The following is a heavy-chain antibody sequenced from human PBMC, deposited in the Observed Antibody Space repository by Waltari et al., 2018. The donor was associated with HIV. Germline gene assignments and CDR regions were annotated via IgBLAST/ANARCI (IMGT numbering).Heavy chain of an antibody. V-gene: IGHV4-39*02. Sequence: QLQLQESGPGLVKPSETLSLSCTVPGGSISYTTYFWACIRQPPGKGLEWIGTINYSGITYYNPSLKSRVTISVDTSRDQFSLSLSSVTVADTAVYYCARDLSGSKPGFDSWGQGTLVTVSS. D-gene: IGHD1-26*01. J-gene: IGHJ4*02. CDR3: ARDLSGSKPGFDS. CDR2: INYSGIT. CDR1: GGSISYTTYF.